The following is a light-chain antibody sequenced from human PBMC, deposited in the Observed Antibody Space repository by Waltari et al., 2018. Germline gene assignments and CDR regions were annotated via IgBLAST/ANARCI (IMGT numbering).Light chain of an antibody. CDR2: LVS. Sequence: DIVMTQSPRSLSVTAGEPASLSCRSSQSLLHSSGNTFLDWYLQKPGQSPQLLIYLVSNRASGVPDRFSGSGSGTDFTLKISRVEAEDVGVYFCMQARQTPWTFGQGTKVEIK. J-gene: IGKJ1*01. CDR3: MQARQTPWT. V-gene: IGKV2-28*01. CDR1: QSLLHSSGNTF.